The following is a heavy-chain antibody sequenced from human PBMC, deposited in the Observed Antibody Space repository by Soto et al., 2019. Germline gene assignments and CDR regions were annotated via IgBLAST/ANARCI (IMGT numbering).Heavy chain of an antibody. CDR1: GGSIISASYS. J-gene: IGHJ5*02. D-gene: IGHD6-6*01. Sequence: SETLSLTCAVSGGSIISASYSWNWIRQSPGRGLEWIGHIYSSGSTYYNPSLKSRVSISVDTSNNQFSLKLTSVTAAHTAVYFCAREDPARIERWFDAWGQGILVTVSS. V-gene: IGHV4-31*11. CDR2: IYSSGST. CDR3: AREDPARIERWFDA.